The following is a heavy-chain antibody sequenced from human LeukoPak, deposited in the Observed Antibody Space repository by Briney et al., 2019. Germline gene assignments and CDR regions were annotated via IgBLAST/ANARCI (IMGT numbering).Heavy chain of an antibody. Sequence: SETLSLTCTVPGGSISSYYWSSIRQTPGEGLEWIGFIYYSGSTNQNPSLKSRVTMSVDTSKNQFFLRLSSVTAADTAVYYCASSSAMVTHSFDYWGQGTLVTVSS. V-gene: IGHV4-59*08. J-gene: IGHJ4*02. CDR1: GGSISSYY. CDR2: IYYSGST. CDR3: ASSSAMVTHSFDY. D-gene: IGHD5-18*01.